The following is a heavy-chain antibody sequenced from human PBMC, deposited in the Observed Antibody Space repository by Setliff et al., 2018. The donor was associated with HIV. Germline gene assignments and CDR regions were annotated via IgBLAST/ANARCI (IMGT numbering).Heavy chain of an antibody. D-gene: IGHD3-22*01. J-gene: IGHJ6*02. CDR1: GFSISSRYY. CDR2: ISGDTAST. V-gene: IGHV3-23*01. CDR3: LGPRGDSYGYVSRLGHTMLDV. Sequence: ETLSLTCDVSGFSISSRYYWGWIRQPPGKGLEWVSGISGDTASTFYADSVKGRFTISRDNSKNTVYVQMNSLRAEDTGVYYCLGPRGDSYGYVSRLGHTMLDVWGQGTTVTVSS.